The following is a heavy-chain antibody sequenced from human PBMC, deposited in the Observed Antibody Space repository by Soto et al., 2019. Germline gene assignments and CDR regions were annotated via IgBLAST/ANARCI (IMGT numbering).Heavy chain of an antibody. CDR1: GFSLNTGGVG. CDR2: IYWDDDE. CDR3: VRNWRYYGGDYYYGMDA. Sequence: ITLKESGPTLVKPTQTLTLTCTFSGFSLNTGGVGVGWVRQPRGKAMEWLALIYWDDDERYRPSLRSRLNSTNDTINNQVVLTMTNMDPEDTATYYCVRNWRYYGGDYYYGMDAWGQGTTVTVSS. V-gene: IGHV2-5*02. J-gene: IGHJ6*02. D-gene: IGHD3-10*01.